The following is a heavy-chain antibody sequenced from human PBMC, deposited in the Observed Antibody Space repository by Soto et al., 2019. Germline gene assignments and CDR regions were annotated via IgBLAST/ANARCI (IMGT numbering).Heavy chain of an antibody. J-gene: IGHJ3*02. CDR3: AREAVTGAFDI. V-gene: IGHV1-3*01. D-gene: IGHD4-17*01. CDR1: GYTFTSYA. CDR2: INAGNGNT. Sequence: QVQLVQSGAAVKKPGASVKVSCKASGYTFTSYAMHWVRQAPGQRLEWMGWINAGNGNTKYSQKFQGRVTITRDTSASTAYMELSSLRSDDTAVYYCAREAVTGAFDIWGQGTMVTVSS.